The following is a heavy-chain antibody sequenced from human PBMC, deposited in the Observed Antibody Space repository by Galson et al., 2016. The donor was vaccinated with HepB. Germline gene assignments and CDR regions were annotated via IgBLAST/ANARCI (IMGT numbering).Heavy chain of an antibody. D-gene: IGHD1-20*01. CDR2: ISYDGSNK. J-gene: IGHJ4*02. Sequence: SLRLSCAASGFTFSSYGMHWVRQAPGKGLEWVAVISYDGSNKYYADSVKSRFTISRDNSKNTLYLQMNSLRAEDTAVYYCAKDPTPFITGFGLPDYWGQGTLVTVSS. V-gene: IGHV3-30*18. CDR1: GFTFSSYG. CDR3: AKDPTPFITGFGLPDY.